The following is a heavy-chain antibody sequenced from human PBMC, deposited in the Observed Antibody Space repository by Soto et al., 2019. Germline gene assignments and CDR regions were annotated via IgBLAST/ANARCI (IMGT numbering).Heavy chain of an antibody. V-gene: IGHV4-4*07. J-gene: IGHJ6*02. Sequence: XETLSLACTVSGCSISSYYWSWIRQPAGKGLEWIGRIYTNGSTNYNPSLKSRVTMSVDTSKNQFSLKLSSVTAADTAVYYCARDGPPVRGYYYYYGMDVWGQGTTVTVSS. CDR3: ARDGPPVRGYYYYYGMDV. CDR2: IYTNGST. CDR1: GCSISSYY.